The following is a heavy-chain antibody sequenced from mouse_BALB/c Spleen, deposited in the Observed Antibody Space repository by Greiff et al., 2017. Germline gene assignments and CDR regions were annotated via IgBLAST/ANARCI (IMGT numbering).Heavy chain of an antibody. CDR1: GFTFSSFG. Sequence: EVNVVESGGGLVQPGGSRKLSCAASGFTFSSFGMHWVRQAPEKGLEWVAYISSGSSTIYYADTVKGRFTISRDNPKNTLFLQMTSLRSEDTAMYYCARNGNTFDYWGQGTTLTVSS. CDR2: ISSGSSTI. J-gene: IGHJ2*01. CDR3: ARNGNTFDY. D-gene: IGHD2-1*01. V-gene: IGHV5-17*02.